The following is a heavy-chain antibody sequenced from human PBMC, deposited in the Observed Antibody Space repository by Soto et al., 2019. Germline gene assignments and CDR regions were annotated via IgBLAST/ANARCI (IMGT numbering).Heavy chain of an antibody. V-gene: IGHV1-2*02. CDR3: ARGDSTDCSICVYSFFYNHNNDV. CDR2: INPNSGGT. Sequence: AAVKLSCKASGYTFTGYYMHWVRQAPGQGLEWMGWINPNSGGTNYAQKFQGRVTMTRDTSISTAYMELSRLRSDDTAVYYCARGDSTDCSICVYSFFYNHNNDVWRQDTTLIV. J-gene: IGHJ6*01. D-gene: IGHD2-8*01. CDR1: GYTFTGYY.